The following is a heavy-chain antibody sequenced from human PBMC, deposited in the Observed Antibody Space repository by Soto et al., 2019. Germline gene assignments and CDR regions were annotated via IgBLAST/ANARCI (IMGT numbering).Heavy chain of an antibody. CDR1: GGSFSGYY. V-gene: IGHV4-34*01. Sequence: SETLSLTCAVYGGSFSGYYWSWIRQPPGKGLEWIGEINHSGSTNYNPSLKSRVTISVDTSKNQFSLKLSSVTAADTAVYYCASRGVIKDYYYYYMDVWGKGTTVTVSS. CDR2: INHSGST. CDR3: ASRGVIKDYYYYYMDV. J-gene: IGHJ6*03. D-gene: IGHD3-10*01.